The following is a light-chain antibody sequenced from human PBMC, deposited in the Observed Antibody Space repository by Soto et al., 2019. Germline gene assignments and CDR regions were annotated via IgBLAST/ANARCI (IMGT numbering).Light chain of an antibody. CDR2: AAS. Sequence: DIPMTQSPSSLSASVGDRVTITCRASQSISNYLNWYQQKPGKAPKLLMFAASSVQSGVPSRFSGGGSGTDFTLTISSLQPEDFATYYCQQSYSTPRTFGQGTKVEIK. J-gene: IGKJ1*01. CDR1: QSISNY. CDR3: QQSYSTPRT. V-gene: IGKV1-39*01.